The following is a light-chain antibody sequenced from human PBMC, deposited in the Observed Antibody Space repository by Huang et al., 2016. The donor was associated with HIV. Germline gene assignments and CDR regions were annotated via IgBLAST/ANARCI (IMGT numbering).Light chain of an antibody. V-gene: IGKV1-9*01. CDR3: QQFNNYPLT. Sequence: IQLTQSPSSLSASVGDRVTITCRASQGISSFLAWYQQKPGKAPKLLMYAASTLHSGVPLRCGGSGSGTDFTLTISSLQPEDFATYYCQQFNNYPLTFGGGTKVEIK. CDR1: QGISSF. CDR2: AAS. J-gene: IGKJ4*01.